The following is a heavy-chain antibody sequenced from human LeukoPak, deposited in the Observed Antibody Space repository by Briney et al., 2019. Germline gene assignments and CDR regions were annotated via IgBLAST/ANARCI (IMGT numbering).Heavy chain of an antibody. Sequence: SETLSLTCTVSGYSISSGYYWGWIRQPPGKGLEWIGSIYHSGSTYYNPSLKSRVTISVDTSKNQFSLKLSSVTAADTAVYYCASELMTTVTMPFDYWGQGALVTVSS. J-gene: IGHJ4*02. CDR2: IYHSGST. CDR1: GYSISSGYY. CDR3: ASELMTTVTMPFDY. V-gene: IGHV4-38-2*02. D-gene: IGHD4-17*01.